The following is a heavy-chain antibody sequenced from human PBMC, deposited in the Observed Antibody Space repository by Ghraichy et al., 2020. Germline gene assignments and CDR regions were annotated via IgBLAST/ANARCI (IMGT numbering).Heavy chain of an antibody. CDR1: GYTFTSYD. D-gene: IGHD4-17*01. CDR3: VLVTVTKNRGYNWFDP. CDR2: MNPNSGNT. V-gene: IGHV1-8*01. Sequence: ASVKVSCKASGYTFTSYDINWVRQATGQGLEWMGWMNPNSGNTGYAQKFQGRVTMTRNTSISTAYMELSSLRSEDTAVYYCVLVTVTKNRGYNWFDPWGQGTLVTVSS. J-gene: IGHJ5*02.